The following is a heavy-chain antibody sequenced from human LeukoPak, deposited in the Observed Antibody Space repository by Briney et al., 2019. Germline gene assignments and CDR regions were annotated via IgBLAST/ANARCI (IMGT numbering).Heavy chain of an antibody. Sequence: PGGSLRLSCAASGFTFSSYWMYWVRQAPGKGLVWVALINSDGTNTNYADSVKGRFTISRDNSKNTLYLQMNSLRAEDTAVYYCAREGWLQSYFDYWGQGTLVTVSS. CDR3: AREGWLQSYFDY. CDR1: GFTFSSYW. D-gene: IGHD5-24*01. V-gene: IGHV3-74*01. J-gene: IGHJ4*02. CDR2: INSDGTNT.